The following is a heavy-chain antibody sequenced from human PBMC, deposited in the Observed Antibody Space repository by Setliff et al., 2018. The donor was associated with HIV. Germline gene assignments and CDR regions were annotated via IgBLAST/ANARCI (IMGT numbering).Heavy chain of an antibody. V-gene: IGHV4-61*02. CDR3: ARNPSLGIAAVFDY. CDR2: IYTSGST. D-gene: IGHD6-13*01. CDR1: GGSISSGSYY. Sequence: PSETLSLTCTVSGGSISSGSYYWSWIRQPAGKGLEWIGRIYTSGSTNYNPSLKSRVTLSVDTSKNQFSLKLSSVTAADTAVYYCARNPSLGIAAVFDYWGQGTLVTVSS. J-gene: IGHJ4*02.